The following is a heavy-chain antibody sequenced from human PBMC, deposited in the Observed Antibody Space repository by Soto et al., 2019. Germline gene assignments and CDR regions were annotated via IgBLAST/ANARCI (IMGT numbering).Heavy chain of an antibody. V-gene: IGHV3-21*01. Sequence: GGSLRLSCAASGFTFSSYSMNWVRQAPGKGLEWVSSISSSSSYIYYADSVKGRFTISRDNAKNSLYLQMNSLRAEDTAVYYCARAGMGSGYPLPDWGQGTLVTVSS. CDR2: ISSSSSYI. CDR3: ARAGMGSGYPLPD. D-gene: IGHD3-22*01. CDR1: GFTFSSYS. J-gene: IGHJ4*02.